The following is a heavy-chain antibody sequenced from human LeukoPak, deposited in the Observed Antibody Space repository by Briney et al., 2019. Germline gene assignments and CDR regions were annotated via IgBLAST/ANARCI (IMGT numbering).Heavy chain of an antibody. J-gene: IGHJ5*02. CDR3: VRGRGSYGWFDP. CDR2: ISGDGTAR. Sequence: GGSLRLSCAASGFTSSSYWMHCVRQVPGKGLVCVSRISGDGTARNYADSAKGRFTISRDDAKNTVDLQMNSLRGEDTAVYYCVRGRGSYGWFDPWGEGTLVTVSS. V-gene: IGHV3-74*01. D-gene: IGHD3-10*01. CDR1: GFTSSSYW.